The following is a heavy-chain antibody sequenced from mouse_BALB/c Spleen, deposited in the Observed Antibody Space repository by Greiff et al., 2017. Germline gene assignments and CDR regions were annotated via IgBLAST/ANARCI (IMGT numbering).Heavy chain of an antibody. V-gene: IGHV14-3*02. CDR2: IDPANGNT. J-gene: IGHJ4*01. CDR1: GFNIKDTY. D-gene: IGHD2-4*01. CDR3: ARLGITTKNAMDY. Sequence: EVQLQESGAELVKPGASVKLSCTASGFNIKDTYMHWVKQRPEQGLEWIGRIDPANGNTKYDPKFQGKATITADTSSNTAYLQLSSLTSEDTAVYYCARLGITTKNAMDYWGQGTSVTVSS.